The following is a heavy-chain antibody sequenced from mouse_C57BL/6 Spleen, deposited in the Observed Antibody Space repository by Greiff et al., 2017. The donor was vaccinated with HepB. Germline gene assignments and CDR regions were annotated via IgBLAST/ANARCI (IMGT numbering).Heavy chain of an antibody. CDR3: ATPYYGSSSYYFDY. Sequence: VQLQQSGPELVKPGASVKISCKASGYTFTDYYINWVKQRPGQGLEWIGWIFPGSGSTYYNEKFKGKATLTVDKSSSTAYMLLSSLTSEDSAVYFCATPYYGSSSYYFDYWGQGTTLTVSS. CDR2: IFPGSGST. D-gene: IGHD1-1*01. CDR1: GYTFTDYY. V-gene: IGHV1-75*01. J-gene: IGHJ2*01.